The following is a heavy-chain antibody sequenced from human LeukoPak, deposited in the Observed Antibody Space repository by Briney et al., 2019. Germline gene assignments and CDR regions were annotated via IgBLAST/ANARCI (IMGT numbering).Heavy chain of an antibody. V-gene: IGHV4-59*01. J-gene: IGHJ5*01. CDR1: VGSITGFY. Sequence: PSETLSLTYTFSVGSITGFYWSWIPHPPGKGREGIVYIPYNWCLNYNPSLKSRVTISQDTSKNQFSLRLNPVAAADTAVYFCARAGSSSWYTLAADSWGQGTLVTVSS. CDR2: IPYNWCL. D-gene: IGHD2-15*01. CDR3: ARAGSSSWYTLAADS.